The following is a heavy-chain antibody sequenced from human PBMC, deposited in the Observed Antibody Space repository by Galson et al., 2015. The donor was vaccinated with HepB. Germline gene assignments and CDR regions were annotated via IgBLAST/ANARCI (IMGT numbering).Heavy chain of an antibody. CDR2: IWYDGSNK. Sequence: SLRLSCAASGFTFSSYGMHWVRQAPGKGLEWVAVIWYDGSNKYYADSVKGRFTISRDNSKNTLYLQMNSLRAEDTAVYYCAREYSSSGTHYGMDVWGQGTTVTVSS. J-gene: IGHJ6*02. V-gene: IGHV3-33*01. D-gene: IGHD6-6*01. CDR1: GFTFSSYG. CDR3: AREYSSSGTHYGMDV.